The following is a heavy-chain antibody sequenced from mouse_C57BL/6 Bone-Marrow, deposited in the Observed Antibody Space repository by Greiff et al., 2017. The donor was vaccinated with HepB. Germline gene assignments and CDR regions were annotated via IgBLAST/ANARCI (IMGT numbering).Heavy chain of an antibody. CDR3: AREGAYYSNYYAMDY. V-gene: IGHV5-4*01. J-gene: IGHJ4*01. CDR1: GFTFSSYA. CDR2: ISDGGSYT. D-gene: IGHD2-5*01. Sequence: DVKLVESGGGLVKPGGSLKLSCAASGFTFSSYAMSWVRQTPEKRLEWVATISDGGSYTYYPDNVKGRFTISRDNAKNNLYLQMSHLKSEDTAMYYCAREGAYYSNYYAMDYWGQGTSVTVSS.